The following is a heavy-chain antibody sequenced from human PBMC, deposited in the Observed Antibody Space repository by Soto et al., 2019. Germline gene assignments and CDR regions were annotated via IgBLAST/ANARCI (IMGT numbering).Heavy chain of an antibody. CDR3: ARGGRYCSGGSCYSKRDWYDP. D-gene: IGHD2-15*01. Sequence: PPETLSLTCAVYGGSFSGYYWSWIRQPPGKGLEWIGEINHSGSTNYNPSLKSRVTISVDTSKNQFSLKLSSVTAADTAVYYCARGGRYCSGGSCYSKRDWYDPWGQGTLVTVSS. CDR2: INHSGST. CDR1: GGSFSGYY. J-gene: IGHJ5*02. V-gene: IGHV4-34*01.